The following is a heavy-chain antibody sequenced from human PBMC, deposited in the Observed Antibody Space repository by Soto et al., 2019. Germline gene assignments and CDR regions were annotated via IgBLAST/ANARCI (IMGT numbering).Heavy chain of an antibody. J-gene: IGHJ6*04. CDR2: IYSGGDT. Sequence: EVQLVESGGGLVQPGGSLRLSCTASGFAVRHNYMTWVRQAPGKGLEWVSLIYSGGDTAYAHDVKGRFTITRHTSQNILYLQRNCLRAGGTAVYYCARKADAIPSGCDVWGKGTAVTVSS. CDR3: ARKADAIPSGCDV. V-gene: IGHV3-53*04. CDR1: GFAVRHNY. D-gene: IGHD2-21*01.